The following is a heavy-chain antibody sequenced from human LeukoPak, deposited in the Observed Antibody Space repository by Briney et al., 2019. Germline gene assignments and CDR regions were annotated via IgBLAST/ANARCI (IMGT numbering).Heavy chain of an antibody. CDR2: ISVSGGST. V-gene: IGHV3-23*01. D-gene: IGHD1-26*01. CDR3: AKDSGATTHPYYFDY. Sequence: GGSLRLSCAASGLTFSSYAMSWVRQAPGKGLEWVSAISVSGGSTYYADSVKGRFTISRDNSKNTLYLQMNSLRAEDTAVYYCAKDSGATTHPYYFDYWGQGTLVTVSS. J-gene: IGHJ4*02. CDR1: GLTFSSYA.